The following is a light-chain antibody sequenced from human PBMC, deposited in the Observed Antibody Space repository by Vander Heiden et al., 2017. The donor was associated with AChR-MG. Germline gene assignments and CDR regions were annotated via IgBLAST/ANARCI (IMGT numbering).Light chain of an antibody. Sequence: EIVMTQSPATLSVSPGERATLSCRASQTVSSNLAWYQQKPGQAPRLLIYGASTRATGIPARFSGSGSGTEFTLTISSLHSEDLAVYYCQQYKNWPYTFGQRTKLEIK. V-gene: IGKV3-15*01. J-gene: IGKJ2*01. CDR2: GAS. CDR3: QQYKNWPYT. CDR1: QTVSSN.